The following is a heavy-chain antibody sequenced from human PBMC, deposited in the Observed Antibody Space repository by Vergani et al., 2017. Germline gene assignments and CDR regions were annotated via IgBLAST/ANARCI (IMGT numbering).Heavy chain of an antibody. CDR2: IHYSGST. J-gene: IGHJ4*02. Sequence: QVQLQESGPGLVKPSPTLSLTCTVSGGSISSGGYYWSWIRQHPGKGLEWIGYIHYSGSTYYTPSLQSRVTISVDTSKNQFSLKLSSVNAADTAVYYCAREVAGIVASGFDYGGQGTLVTVSS. CDR3: AREVAGIVASGFDY. D-gene: IGHD1-26*01. CDR1: GGSISSGGYY. V-gene: IGHV4-31*03.